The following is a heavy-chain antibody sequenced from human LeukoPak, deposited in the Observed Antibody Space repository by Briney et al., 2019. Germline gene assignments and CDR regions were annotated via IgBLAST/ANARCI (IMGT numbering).Heavy chain of an antibody. CDR1: GFTFSSYW. V-gene: IGHV3-74*03. CDR3: ANYLGGNALTRY. D-gene: IGHD4-23*01. CDR2: INSDGRSI. Sequence: GGSLRLSCAASGFTFSSYWMHWVRQAPGKGLVWVSRINSDGRSITYADSVKGRFTISRDNPKNTLYLQMNSLRAEDAAVYYCANYLGGNALTRYWGQGTLVTVSS. J-gene: IGHJ4*02.